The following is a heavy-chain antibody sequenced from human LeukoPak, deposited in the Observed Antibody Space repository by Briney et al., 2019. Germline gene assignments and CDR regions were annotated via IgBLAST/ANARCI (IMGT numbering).Heavy chain of an antibody. V-gene: IGHV1-2*02. CDR1: GYTFTSYY. D-gene: IGHD3-22*01. CDR2: INPNSGGT. Sequence: ASVKVSCKASGYTFTSYYMHWVRQAPGQGLEWMGWINPNSGGTNYAQKFQGRVTMTRDTSISTAYMELSRLRSDDTAVYYCAAKVGDYYDSSGYSNWFDPWGQGTLVTVSS. J-gene: IGHJ5*02. CDR3: AAKVGDYYDSSGYSNWFDP.